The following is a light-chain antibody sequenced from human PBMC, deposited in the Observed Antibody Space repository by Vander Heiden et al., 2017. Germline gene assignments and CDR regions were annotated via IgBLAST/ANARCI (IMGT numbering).Light chain of an antibody. CDR3: CSYAGPNTLI. CDR1: SSDVGASDI. CDR2: EVR. V-gene: IGLV2-23*02. J-gene: IGLJ2*01. Sequence: QSALTPPASMSGSPGQSITISCPGSSSDVGASDIVAWYQQHPGKAPKLLIYEVRQRPSGVSSRFSGSKSGNTASLTITGLQAEDEAAYYCCSYAGPNTLIFGGGTQVTVL.